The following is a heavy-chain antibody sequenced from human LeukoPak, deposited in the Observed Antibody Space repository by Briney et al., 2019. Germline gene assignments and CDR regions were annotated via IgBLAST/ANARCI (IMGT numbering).Heavy chain of an antibody. V-gene: IGHV3-7*03. CDR2: IKQDGSEK. CDR3: AKSGLNRFDY. J-gene: IGHJ4*02. Sequence: GGSLRLSCAASGFTFSSYWMNWVRQAPGKGREWVANIKQDGSEKKYVDSVKGRFTISRDNAKNSLYLQMNCLRAEDTAVYYCAKSGLNRFDYWGQGTLVTVSS. D-gene: IGHD2-15*01. CDR1: GFTFSSYW.